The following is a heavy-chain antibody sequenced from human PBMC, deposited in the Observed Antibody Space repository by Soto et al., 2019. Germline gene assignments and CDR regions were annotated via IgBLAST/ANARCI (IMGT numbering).Heavy chain of an antibody. Sequence: PSETLSLTCTVSGGSVSSYYWSWIRQSPGKGLEWIGYIYYSGSTKYKPSLKSRVTMSVDTSKNQFSLKVSSATAADTALYYCARHSNRNYGLYYFDYWGLGALVTVSS. CDR2: IYYSGST. D-gene: IGHD4-4*01. J-gene: IGHJ4*02. CDR3: ARHSNRNYGLYYFDY. V-gene: IGHV4-59*08. CDR1: GGSVSSYY.